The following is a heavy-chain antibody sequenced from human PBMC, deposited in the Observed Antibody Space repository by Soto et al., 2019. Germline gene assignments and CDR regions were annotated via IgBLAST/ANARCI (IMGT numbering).Heavy chain of an antibody. J-gene: IGHJ4*02. CDR1: GFTFSSYA. CDR3: ARGGDSAYCGGDCYSLGDYFDY. D-gene: IGHD2-21*02. V-gene: IGHV3-30-3*01. CDR2: ISYDGSNK. Sequence: QVQLVESGGGVVQPGRSLRLSCAASGFTFSSYAMHWVRQAPGKGLEWVAVISYDGSNKYYADSVKGRFTISRDNSKNTLYLQMCSQRAEGTAVYYCARGGDSAYCGGDCYSLGDYFDYWGQGTLVTVSS.